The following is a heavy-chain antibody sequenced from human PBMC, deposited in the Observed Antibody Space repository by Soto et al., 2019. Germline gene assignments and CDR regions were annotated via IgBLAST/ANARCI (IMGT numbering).Heavy chain of an antibody. CDR2: ISAYNGNT. J-gene: IGHJ4*02. Sequence: QVQLVQSGAEVKKPGASVKVSCKASGYTFTSYGISWVRQAPGQGLEWMGWISAYNGNTNYAQKLQGRVTMTTDTSXXTAYMELRSLRSDDTAVYYCARVVKGELVGATGDYWGQGTLVTVSS. D-gene: IGHD1-26*01. V-gene: IGHV1-18*01. CDR1: GYTFTSYG. CDR3: ARVVKGELVGATGDY.